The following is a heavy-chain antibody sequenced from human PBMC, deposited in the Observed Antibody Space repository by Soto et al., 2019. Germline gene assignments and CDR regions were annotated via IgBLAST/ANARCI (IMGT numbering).Heavy chain of an antibody. J-gene: IGHJ6*02. CDR3: PRSGPWHVVNGMDV. CDR1: GYTFTSYA. V-gene: IGHV1-3*05. Sequence: QVKLVQSGAEEKKPGASVKVSCKDSGYTFTSYAMHWVSQAPGPRLEWMGWTNAGNGNTKYSQKFQGRLTITRDTSGITAQMARSSLRSEDTAVYYCPRSGPWHVVNGMDVWGQGTSVTV. CDR2: TNAGNGNT. D-gene: IGHD3-22*01.